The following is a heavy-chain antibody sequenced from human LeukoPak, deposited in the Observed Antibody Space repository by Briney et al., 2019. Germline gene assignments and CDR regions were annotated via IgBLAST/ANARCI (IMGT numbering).Heavy chain of an antibody. CDR3: AREISVYYYYYMDV. V-gene: IGHV3-9*01. CDR2: ISWNSRSI. Sequence: GRSLRLSCATSGFTFNDYAMYWVRQAPGKGLEWVSGISWNSRSIAYADSVKGRFTISRDNAKNSLYLQMNSLRAEDTAVYYCAREISVYYYYYMDVWGKGTTVTISS. CDR1: GFTFNDYA. J-gene: IGHJ6*03. D-gene: IGHD5/OR15-5a*01.